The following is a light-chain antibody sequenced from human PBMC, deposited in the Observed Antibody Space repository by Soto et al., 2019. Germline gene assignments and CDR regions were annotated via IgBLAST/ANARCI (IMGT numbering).Light chain of an antibody. CDR2: DST. J-gene: IGKJ5*01. V-gene: IGKV3-11*01. Sequence: VLTHSPAALSLSPGERSTQSFRSSQSIHTSLAWYQQKPGQPPRLVVYDSTLRANGVPDRFGGSRSGTEFTLTINNLEPEDFAVYYCQQRNVWPPITFGQGTRLETK. CDR3: QQRNVWPPIT. CDR1: QSIHTS.